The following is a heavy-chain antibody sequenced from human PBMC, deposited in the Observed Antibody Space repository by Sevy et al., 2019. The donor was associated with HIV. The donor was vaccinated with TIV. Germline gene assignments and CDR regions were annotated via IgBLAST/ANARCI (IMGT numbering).Heavy chain of an antibody. CDR2: IYYSGST. CDR3: ARGASVTTTLYYYYGMDV. CDR1: GGSISSGGYY. D-gene: IGHD4-17*01. Sequence: SETLSLTCTVSGGSISSGGYYWSWIRQHPGKGLEWIGYIYYSGSTYYNPSLKSRVTISVDTSKNRFSLKLSSVTAADTAVYYCARGASVTTTLYYYYGMDVWGQGTTVTVSS. J-gene: IGHJ6*02. V-gene: IGHV4-31*03.